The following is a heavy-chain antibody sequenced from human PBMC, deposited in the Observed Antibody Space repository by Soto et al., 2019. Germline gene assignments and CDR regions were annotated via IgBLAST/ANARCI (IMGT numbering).Heavy chain of an antibody. D-gene: IGHD3-16*01. J-gene: IGHJ4*02. CDR2: IYGSGAGET. CDR1: GFTFGSYT. Sequence: EVHLFESGGGLAQPGGSLRVSCAASGFTFGSYTMSWVRQTPGKALEWVSAIYGSGAGETFYAESVKGRFIISRDDSRTTLDLQMNNLSAEDSALYYFAKDRTADGVWDLCYWGQGTPVTVAS. V-gene: IGHV3-23*01. CDR3: AKDRTADGVWDLCY.